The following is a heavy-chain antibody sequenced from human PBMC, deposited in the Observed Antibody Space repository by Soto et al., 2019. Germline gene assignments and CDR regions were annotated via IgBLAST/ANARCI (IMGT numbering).Heavy chain of an antibody. CDR2: ISSTGSSI. D-gene: IGHD1-26*01. CDR3: ARVGWELLLDYFDY. J-gene: IGHJ4*02. V-gene: IGHV3-48*01. Sequence: PGGSLRLSCAASGFTFSNYAMTWVRQAPGKGLEWVSYISSTGSSIFYADSVKGRFTISRDNAKNSVYLQMNSLRAEDTAVYYCARVGWELLLDYFDYWGQGTLVTVSS. CDR1: GFTFSNYA.